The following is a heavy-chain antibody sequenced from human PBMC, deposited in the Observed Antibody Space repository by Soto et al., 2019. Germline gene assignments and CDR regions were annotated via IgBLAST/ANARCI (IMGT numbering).Heavy chain of an antibody. J-gene: IGHJ4*02. Sequence: ASVKVSCKASGYTFTSYDINWVRQAPGQGLEWMGWMNPNSGNTAYAQKFLGRVTMTRNTSISTAYMELRSLRSDDTAVYYCARDVGYGRIDYWGQGTLVTVPS. CDR2: MNPNSGNT. CDR1: GYTFTSYD. D-gene: IGHD5-18*01. CDR3: ARDVGYGRIDY. V-gene: IGHV1-8*01.